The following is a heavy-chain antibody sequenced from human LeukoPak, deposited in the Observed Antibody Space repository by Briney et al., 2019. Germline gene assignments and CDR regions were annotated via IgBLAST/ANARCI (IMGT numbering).Heavy chain of an antibody. V-gene: IGHV1-2*06. CDR2: INPNSGGT. CDR1: GYTFTSYY. J-gene: IGHJ4*02. CDR3: ARDHGPYDFWSGYWIWYFDY. Sequence: ASVKVSCKASGYTFTSYYMHWVRQAPGQGLEWMRRINPNSGGTNYAQKFQGRVTMTRDTSISTAYMELSRLRSDDTAVYYCARDHGPYDFWSGYWIWYFDYWGQGTLVTVSS. D-gene: IGHD3-3*01.